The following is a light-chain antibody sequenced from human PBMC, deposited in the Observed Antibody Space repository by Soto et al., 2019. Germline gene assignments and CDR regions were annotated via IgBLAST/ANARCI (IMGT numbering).Light chain of an antibody. CDR1: QNIANNY. V-gene: IGKV3-20*01. CDR3: QQYGSSPWT. J-gene: IGKJ1*01. CDR2: DAS. Sequence: EVAFTQSPGTLSLSPGARATLSCRASQNIANNYLTWYQQKPGQAPRVLIYDASTRATGIPDRFSGSGSGTDFTLTISRXEPEDSAVYYCQQYGSSPWTFGQGTKVDTK.